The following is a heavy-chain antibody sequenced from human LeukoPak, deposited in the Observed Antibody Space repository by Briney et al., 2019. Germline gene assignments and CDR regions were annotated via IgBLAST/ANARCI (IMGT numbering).Heavy chain of an antibody. CDR3: ARFDSYGYSQYFDY. CDR1: GGSISSGDYY. CDR2: IYYSGST. Sequence: SETLPLTCTVSGGSISSGDYYWSWIRQPPGKGLEWIGYIYYSGSTYYNPSLKSRVTISVDTSKNQFSLKLSSVTAADTAVYYCARFDSYGYSQYFDYWGQGTLVTVSS. D-gene: IGHD5-18*01. J-gene: IGHJ4*02. V-gene: IGHV4-30-4*01.